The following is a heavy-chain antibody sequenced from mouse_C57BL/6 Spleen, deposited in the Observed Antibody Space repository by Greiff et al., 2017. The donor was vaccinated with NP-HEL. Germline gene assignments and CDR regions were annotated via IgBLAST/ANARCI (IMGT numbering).Heavy chain of an antibody. CDR3: AREDYGSSRSFDY. D-gene: IGHD1-1*01. V-gene: IGHV1-82*01. J-gene: IGHJ2*01. CDR2: IYPGDGDT. CDR1: GYAFSSSW. Sequence: VQLQQSGPELVKPGASVKISCKASGYAFSSSWMNWVKQRPGKGLEWIGRIYPGDGDTNYNGKFKGKGTLTADKSSSTAYMQLSSLTSEDSAVYFCAREDYGSSRSFDYWGQGTTLTVSS.